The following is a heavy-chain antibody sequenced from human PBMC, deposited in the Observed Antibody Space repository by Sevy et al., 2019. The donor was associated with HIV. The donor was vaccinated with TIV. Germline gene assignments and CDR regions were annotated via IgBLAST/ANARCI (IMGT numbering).Heavy chain of an antibody. CDR3: ARFGPASIPNWYFDL. D-gene: IGHD2-21*01. V-gene: IGHV3-48*01. Sequence: GGSLRLSCAASGFTFSSYSMNWVRQAPGKGLEWVSYISSSSSTIYYADSVKGRFTISRDNAKNSLYLQMNSLRAEDTAVYCCARFGPASIPNWYFDLWGRGTLVTVSS. J-gene: IGHJ2*01. CDR2: ISSSSSTI. CDR1: GFTFSSYS.